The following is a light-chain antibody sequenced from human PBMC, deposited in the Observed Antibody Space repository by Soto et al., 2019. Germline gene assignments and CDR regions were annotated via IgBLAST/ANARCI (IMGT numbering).Light chain of an antibody. CDR2: DAS. CDR3: QQYNNWPPWT. CDR1: QSLSSL. Sequence: EIVLTQSPATLSLSPGERATLSCRASQSLSSLLAWYQQKPGQAPRLLIYDASNRATGIPARFSGSGSGTEFTLTISGLQSEDFAVYYCQQYNNWPPWTFGQGTKV. J-gene: IGKJ1*01. V-gene: IGKV3D-15*01.